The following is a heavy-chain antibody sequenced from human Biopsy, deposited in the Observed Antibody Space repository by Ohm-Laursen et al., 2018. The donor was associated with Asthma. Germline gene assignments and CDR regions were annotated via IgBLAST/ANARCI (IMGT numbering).Heavy chain of an antibody. V-gene: IGHV3-53*01. CDR3: ARGDSSNWSHYYFGY. J-gene: IGHJ4*02. D-gene: IGHD3-22*01. CDR1: GFAVSSDH. Sequence: SLRLSCAASGFAVSSDHMFWVRQAPGKGLEWVSVIYSGGTSHTADSVRGRFTISRDYSKNTLYLQMHSLRAEDTAVYYCARGDSSNWSHYYFGYWGQGTLVTVSS. CDR2: IYSGGTS.